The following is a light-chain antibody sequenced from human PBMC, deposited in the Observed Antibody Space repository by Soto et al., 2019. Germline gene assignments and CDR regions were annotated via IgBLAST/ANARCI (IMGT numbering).Light chain of an antibody. J-gene: IGLJ3*02. CDR1: SSNIGAGYD. Sequence: QLVLTQPPSVSGAPGQRVTISCTGSSSNIGAGYDVHWYQQLPVTAPKLLIYGNSNRPSGVPDRFSGSKSGTSASLAITGLQAEDEADYYCQSYDSSLNWVFGGGTKLTVL. V-gene: IGLV1-40*01. CDR3: QSYDSSLNWV. CDR2: GNS.